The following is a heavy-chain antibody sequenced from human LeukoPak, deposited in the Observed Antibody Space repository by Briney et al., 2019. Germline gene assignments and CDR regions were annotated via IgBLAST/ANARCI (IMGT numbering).Heavy chain of an antibody. CDR2: IIPIFGTA. V-gene: IGHV1-69*05. Sequence: ASVEVSCKASGYTFTSYYMHWVRQAPGQGLEWMGGIIPIFGTANYAQKFQGRVTITTDESTSTAYMELSSLRSEDTAVYYCARDINMYTYQFDYWGQGTLVTVSS. CDR3: ARDINMYTYQFDY. CDR1: GYTFTSYY. J-gene: IGHJ4*02. D-gene: IGHD2-2*02.